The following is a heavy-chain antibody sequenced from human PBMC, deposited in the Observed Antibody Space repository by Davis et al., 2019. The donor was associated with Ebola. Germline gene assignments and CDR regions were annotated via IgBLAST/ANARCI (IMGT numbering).Heavy chain of an antibody. D-gene: IGHD3-16*01. CDR1: GNSFTSYW. Sequence: GESLKISCKGSGNSFTSYWISWVRQMPGKGLEWMGIISPYESDTVYSPSFHGQVTFSADRSTNTAFLRWNSLKASDSAMFYCARLDFGGHQKHDPFDLWGQGTQVTVSS. CDR3: ARLDFGGHQKHDPFDL. CDR2: ISPYESDT. J-gene: IGHJ3*01. V-gene: IGHV5-51*01.